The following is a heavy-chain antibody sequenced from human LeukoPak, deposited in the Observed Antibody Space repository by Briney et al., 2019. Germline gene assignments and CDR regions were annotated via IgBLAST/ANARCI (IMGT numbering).Heavy chain of an antibody. V-gene: IGHV6-1*01. Sequence: SQTLSLTCAISGDSVSSNSAAWNWIRQSPSRGLEWLGRTYYRSKWYNDYAGSVKSRITINPDTSKNQFSLQLNSVTPEDTAVYYCARAVLWFGDLDYYYYMDVWGKGTTVTVSS. J-gene: IGHJ6*03. CDR2: TYYRSKWYN. D-gene: IGHD3-10*01. CDR3: ARAVLWFGDLDYYYYMDV. CDR1: GDSVSSNSAA.